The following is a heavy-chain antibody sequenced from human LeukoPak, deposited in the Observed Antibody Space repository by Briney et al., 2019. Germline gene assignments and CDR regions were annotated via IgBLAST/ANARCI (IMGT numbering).Heavy chain of an antibody. D-gene: IGHD3-22*01. CDR3: ARKYYYDSSGFDY. J-gene: IGHJ4*02. CDR1: GYTLTGYY. Sequence: GASVKVSCKASGYTLTGYYMHWVRQAPGQGLEWMGWINPNSGGTNYAQKFQGRVTMTRDTSISTAYVELSRLRSDDTAVYYCARKYYYDSSGFDYWGQGTLVTVSS. V-gene: IGHV1-2*02. CDR2: INPNSGGT.